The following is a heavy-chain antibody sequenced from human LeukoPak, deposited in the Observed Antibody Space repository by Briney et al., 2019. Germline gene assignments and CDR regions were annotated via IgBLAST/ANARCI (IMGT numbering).Heavy chain of an antibody. V-gene: IGHV1-18*01. D-gene: IGHD2-2*01. CDR2: VSPYNGNT. CDR1: GYTFTSYD. J-gene: IGHJ4*02. Sequence: RGASVKVSCKASGYTFTSYDINWVRQATGQGLEWMGWVSPYNGNTNYAQKLQGRVTLTTDTSTSTACMELRSPRSDDTAVYYCARGGCSSTSCFDYWGQGTLVTVSS. CDR3: ARGGCSSTSCFDY.